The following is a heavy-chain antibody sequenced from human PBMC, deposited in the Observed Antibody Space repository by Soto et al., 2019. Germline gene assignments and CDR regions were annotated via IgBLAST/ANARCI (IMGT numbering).Heavy chain of an antibody. CDR1: GFTFSSYA. J-gene: IGHJ4*02. CDR2: ISYDGSNK. D-gene: IGHD6-13*01. Sequence: QVQLVESGGGVVQPGRSLRLSCAASGFTFSSYAMHWVRQAPGKGLEWVAVISYDGSNKYYADSVKGRFTISRDNCKNTLYLQMNSLRAEDTAVYYCARGIGGQQLVRDWGQGTLVTVSS. CDR3: ARGIGGQQLVRD. V-gene: IGHV3-30-3*01.